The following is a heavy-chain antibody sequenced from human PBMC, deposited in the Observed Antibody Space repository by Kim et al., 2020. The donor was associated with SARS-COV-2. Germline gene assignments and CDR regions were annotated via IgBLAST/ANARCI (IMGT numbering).Heavy chain of an antibody. CDR2: T. D-gene: IGHD6-13*01. V-gene: IGHV4-59*01. CDR3: ARDTSGYSSS. J-gene: IGHJ4*02. Sequence: TNHNPSLKSRVTISVETSKHQFSLKLSSVTAADTAVYYCARDTSGYSSSWGQGTLVTVSS.